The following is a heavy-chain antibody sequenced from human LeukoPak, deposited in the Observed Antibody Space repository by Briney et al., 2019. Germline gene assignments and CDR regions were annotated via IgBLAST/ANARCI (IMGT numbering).Heavy chain of an antibody. D-gene: IGHD3-9*01. CDR1: GFTFSNYA. Sequence: GGSLRLSCAASGFTFSNYAMSWVRQAPGRGLEWVSAITGGGSGIYYADSMKSRFTISRDNSKNTLYLQINSLRAEDTAVYYCAKWGDYNVLTGYYVSDYWGQGTLVTVSS. J-gene: IGHJ4*02. V-gene: IGHV3-23*01. CDR3: AKWGDYNVLTGYYVSDY. CDR2: ITGGGSGI.